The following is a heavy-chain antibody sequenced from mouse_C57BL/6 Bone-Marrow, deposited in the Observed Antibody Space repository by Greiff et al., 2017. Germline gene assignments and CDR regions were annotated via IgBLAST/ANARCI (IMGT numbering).Heavy chain of an antibody. CDR3: ALPYLYYAMDY. J-gene: IGHJ4*01. D-gene: IGHD6-5*01. CDR2: IDPANGNT. V-gene: IGHV1-81*01. CDR1: GYTFTSYG. Sequence: QVQLQQSGAELARPGASVKLSCKASGYTFTSYGISWVKQRTGQGLEWIGRIDPANGNTKYAPKFQGKATITADTSSNTAYLQLSSLTSEDTAIYYCALPYLYYAMDYWGQGTSVTVSS.